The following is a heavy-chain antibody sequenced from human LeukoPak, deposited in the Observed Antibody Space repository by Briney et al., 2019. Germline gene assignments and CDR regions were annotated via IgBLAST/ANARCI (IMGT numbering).Heavy chain of an antibody. D-gene: IGHD5-24*01. CDR1: GFTFSSYW. V-gene: IGHV3-7*01. J-gene: IGHJ6*02. CDR3: ARGTDDWYYYYGMDV. CDR2: IKQDGSEK. Sequence: PGGSLRLSCAASGFTFSSYWMSWVRQAPGKGLEWVANIKQDGSEKYYVDSVKGRFTISRDNAKNSLYLQMNSLRAEDTAVYYCARGTDDWYYYYGMDVWGQGTTVTVSS.